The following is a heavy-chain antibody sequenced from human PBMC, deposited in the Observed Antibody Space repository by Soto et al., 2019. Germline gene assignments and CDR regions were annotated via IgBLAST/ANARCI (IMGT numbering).Heavy chain of an antibody. V-gene: IGHV3-30-3*01. J-gene: IGHJ6*02. CDR1: GFTFSSYA. CDR3: ARTAARRPDYYYYYGMDV. Sequence: PGGSLRLSCAASGFTFSSYAMHWVRQAPGKGLEWVAVISYDGSNKYYADSVKGRFTISRDNSKNTLYLQMNSLRAEDTAVYYCARTAARRPDYYYYYGMDVWGQGTTVTVSS. CDR2: ISYDGSNK. D-gene: IGHD6-6*01.